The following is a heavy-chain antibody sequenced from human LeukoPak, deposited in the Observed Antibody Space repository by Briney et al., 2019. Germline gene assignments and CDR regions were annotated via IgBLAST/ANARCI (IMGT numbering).Heavy chain of an antibody. Sequence: GGSLRLSCAASGFSFSTYGMHWVRQAPGKGLEWVTLISHDGKIKCDADSVKGRFTISRDNSKNTLYLQMNSLRAEDTAVYYCAKESAYCGSDCRSLSDYWGQGTLVTVSS. J-gene: IGHJ4*02. V-gene: IGHV3-30*04. D-gene: IGHD2-21*02. CDR1: GFSFSTYG. CDR2: ISHDGKIK. CDR3: AKESAYCGSDCRSLSDY.